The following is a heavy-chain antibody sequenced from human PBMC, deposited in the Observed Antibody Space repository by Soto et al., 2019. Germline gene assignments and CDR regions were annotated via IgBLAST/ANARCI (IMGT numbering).Heavy chain of an antibody. CDR2: ISYSGST. CDR3: ARATPYYQDSRRYSTDYFAY. CDR1: GGSISSGGYY. J-gene: IGHJ4*02. Sequence: PSETLSATSTVSGGSISSGGYYWSWIREHAGEGLEWIGSISYSGSTYYNLSRKSRVTISVATSKNPSSLKLSSVTAADTPVYYCARATPYYQDSRRYSTDYFAYSGQRTLGPVSS. V-gene: IGHV4-31*03. D-gene: IGHD3-22*01.